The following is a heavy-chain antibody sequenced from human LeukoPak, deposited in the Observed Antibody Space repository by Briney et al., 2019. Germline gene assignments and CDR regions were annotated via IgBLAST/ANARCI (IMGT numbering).Heavy chain of an antibody. J-gene: IGHJ4*02. V-gene: IGHV3-15*01. CDR3: TTENSITIFGVVTYFDY. CDR1: GFTFSSYW. Sequence: GGSLRLSCAASGFTFSSYWMNWVRQAPGKGLEWVGRIKAKTDGGTIDYAAPVKGRFTISRDDSKSTLYLQMNSLKTEDTAVYYCTTENSITIFGVVTYFDYWAQGTLVTVSS. D-gene: IGHD3-3*01. CDR2: IKAKTDGGTI.